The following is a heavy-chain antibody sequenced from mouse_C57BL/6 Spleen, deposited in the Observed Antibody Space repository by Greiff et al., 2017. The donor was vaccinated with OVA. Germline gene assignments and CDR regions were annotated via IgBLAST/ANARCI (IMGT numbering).Heavy chain of an antibody. J-gene: IGHJ1*03. V-gene: IGHV10-1*01. D-gene: IGHD1-1*01. Sequence: EVQGVESGGGLVQPKGSLKLSCAASGFSFNTYAMNWVRQAPGKGLEWVARIRSKSNNYATYYADSVKDRFTISRDDSESMLYLQMNNLKTEDTAMYYCVKGHYYGSSYGYFDVWGTGTTVTVSS. CDR1: GFSFNTYA. CDR3: VKGHYYGSSYGYFDV. CDR2: IRSKSNNYAT.